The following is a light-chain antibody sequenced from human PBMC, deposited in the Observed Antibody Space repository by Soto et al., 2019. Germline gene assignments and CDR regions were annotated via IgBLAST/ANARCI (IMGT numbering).Light chain of an antibody. CDR1: SSDVGGYNY. J-gene: IGLJ2*01. V-gene: IGLV2-14*01. Sequence: QSALTQPASVSGSPGQSITISCTGTSSDVGGYNYVSWYQQHPGKAPKLMIYEVSNRPSGVSNRFSGSKSGNTASLTISGLPAEDEADYYCSSYPSSSTLMVFGGGTKLTVL. CDR3: SSYPSSSTLMV. CDR2: EVS.